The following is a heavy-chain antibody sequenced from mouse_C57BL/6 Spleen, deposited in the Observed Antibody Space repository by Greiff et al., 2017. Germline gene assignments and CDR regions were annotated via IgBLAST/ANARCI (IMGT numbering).Heavy chain of an antibody. V-gene: IGHV1-64*01. D-gene: IGHD2-4*01. CDR3: ARSGDYDGAMDY. J-gene: IGHJ4*01. Sequence: VQLQQSGAELVKPGASVKLSCKASGYTFTSYWMHWVKPRPGQGLEWIGMIHPNSGSSNNNEKFKSKATLTVDKYSSTGYMQLSSLTSEDSAVYYCARSGDYDGAMDYWGQGTSVTVSS. CDR1: GYTFTSYW. CDR2: IHPNSGSS.